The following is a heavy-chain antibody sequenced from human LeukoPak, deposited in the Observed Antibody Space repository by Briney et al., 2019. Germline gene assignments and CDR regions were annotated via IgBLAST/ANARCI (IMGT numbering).Heavy chain of an antibody. V-gene: IGHV3-7*01. D-gene: IGHD3-9*01. Sequence: PGGSLRLSCAASGFTFSNYWMSWVRQAPGKGLEWVASIKQDGSERSYVDSVRGRITSSRNNAKNSLYLQIYSLRAEDTAIYYCARWNPGYSVDWRLDFWGRGTLVTVSS. CDR3: ARWNPGYSVDWRLDF. J-gene: IGHJ4*02. CDR2: IKQDGSER. CDR1: GFTFSNYW.